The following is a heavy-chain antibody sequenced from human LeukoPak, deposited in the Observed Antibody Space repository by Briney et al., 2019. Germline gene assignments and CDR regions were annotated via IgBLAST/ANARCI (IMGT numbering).Heavy chain of an antibody. CDR2: ISGSGGST. V-gene: IGHV3-23*01. Sequence: GGSLRLSCAASGFTLTNYAMSWVRQPPGKGLEWVSAISGSGGSTFYADSVKGRFTISRDSSENTMYLQINSLRVDDTAVYYCAKDRRYSGRYHFDHWGQGSLVPVSS. CDR3: AKDRRYSGRYHFDH. CDR1: GFTLTNYA. D-gene: IGHD1-26*01. J-gene: IGHJ4*02.